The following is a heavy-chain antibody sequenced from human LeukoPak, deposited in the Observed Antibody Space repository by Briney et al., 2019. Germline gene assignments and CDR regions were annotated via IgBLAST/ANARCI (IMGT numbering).Heavy chain of an antibody. CDR1: GFTFSSYE. D-gene: IGHD2-2*01. V-gene: IGHV3-48*03. CDR2: ISSSGSTI. J-gene: IGHJ3*02. CDR3: ARGYCSSTSCYRRGAFDI. Sequence: GGSLRLSCAASGFTFSSYEMNWVRQAPGKGLEWVSYISSSGSTIYYADSVKGRFTISRDNAKNSLYLQMNSLRAEDTAVYYCARGYCSSTSCYRRGAFDIWGQGTMVTASS.